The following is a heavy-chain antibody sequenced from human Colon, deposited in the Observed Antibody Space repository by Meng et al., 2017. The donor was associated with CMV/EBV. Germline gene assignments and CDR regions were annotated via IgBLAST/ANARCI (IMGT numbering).Heavy chain of an antibody. CDR3: AKDTAYYYGSGSRAYGLDV. Sequence: GESLKISCAASGLAFSNAWMTWVRQAPGKGLEWVSAISGSGGSTYYADSVKGRHTISRDNSKNTLYLQMNSLGAEDTGAYYCAKDTAYYYGSGSRAYGLDVWGHGTTVTVSS. J-gene: IGHJ6*02. V-gene: IGHV3-23*01. CDR2: ISGSGGST. D-gene: IGHD3-10*01. CDR1: GLAFSNAW.